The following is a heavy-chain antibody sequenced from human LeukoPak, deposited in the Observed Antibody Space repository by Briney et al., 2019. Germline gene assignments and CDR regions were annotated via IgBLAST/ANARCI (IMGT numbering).Heavy chain of an antibody. CDR2: IYPGDSET. CDR1: GYNFTHYW. CDR3: ARGGVTRSAPFDY. D-gene: IGHD1-14*01. V-gene: IGHV5-51*01. Sequence: GESLKISCKCSGYNFTHYWIGWVRQMPGQGLEWMGSIYPGDSETGYSPSSQDQVTISADKSISTAYLQESSLKASDTTMYYCARGGVTRSAPFDYWGQGALVTVSS. J-gene: IGHJ4*02.